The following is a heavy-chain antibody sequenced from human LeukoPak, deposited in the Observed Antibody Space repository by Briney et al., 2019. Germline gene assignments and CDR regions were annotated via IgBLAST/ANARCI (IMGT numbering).Heavy chain of an antibody. CDR3: ARDLGIVGAPFDY. J-gene: IGHJ4*02. V-gene: IGHV3-21*01. Sequence: PXGSLRLSCAASGFTFSSYSMNWVRQAPGKGLEWVSSISSSSGYIYYADSVKGRFTISRDNAKNSLYLQMNSLRAEDTAVYYCARDLGIVGAPFDYWGQGTLVTVSS. D-gene: IGHD1-26*01. CDR2: ISSSSGYI. CDR1: GFTFSSYS.